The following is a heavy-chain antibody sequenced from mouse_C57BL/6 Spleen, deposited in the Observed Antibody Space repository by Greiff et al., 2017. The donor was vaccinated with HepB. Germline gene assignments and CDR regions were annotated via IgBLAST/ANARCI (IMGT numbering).Heavy chain of an antibody. CDR3: ARITTVVAQWYFDV. CDR2: INPNNGGT. CDR1: GYTFTDYN. J-gene: IGHJ1*03. V-gene: IGHV1-18*01. D-gene: IGHD1-1*01. Sequence: VQLKESGPELVKPGASVKIPCKAFGYTFTDYNMDWVKQSHGKSLEWIGDINPNNGGTIYNQKFKGKATLTVDKSSSTAYMELRSLTSEDTAVYYCARITTVVAQWYFDVWGTGTTVTVSS.